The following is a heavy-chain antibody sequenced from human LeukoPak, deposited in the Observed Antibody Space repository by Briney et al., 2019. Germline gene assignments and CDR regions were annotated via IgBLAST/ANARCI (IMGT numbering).Heavy chain of an antibody. D-gene: IGHD6-13*01. CDR3: TRVIATGPYYYYGMDV. J-gene: IGHJ6*02. V-gene: IGHV3-48*01. CDR1: GFTFSSYV. CDR2: ISSSSSTI. Sequence: NPGGSLRLSCAASGFTFSSYVMHWVRQAPGKGLEWVSYISSSSSTIYYADSVKGRFTISRDNAKNSLYLQMNSLRAEDTAVYYCTRVIATGPYYYYGMDVWGQGTTVTVSS.